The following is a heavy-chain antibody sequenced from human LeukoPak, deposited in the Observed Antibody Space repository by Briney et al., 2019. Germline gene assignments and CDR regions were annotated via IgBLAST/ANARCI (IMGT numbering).Heavy chain of an antibody. D-gene: IGHD3-10*01. CDR2: ISDGGDNT. V-gene: IGHV3-23*01. Sequence: GGSLRLSCAASGFTFSSFAMSWVRRAPGKGLEWVSLISDGGDNTYYADSVKGRFTISRDNSKNTLYLQMNSLRAEDTAVYYCAKLGNFASGSYSDWGQGTLVTVSS. CDR1: GFTFSSFA. J-gene: IGHJ4*02. CDR3: AKLGNFASGSYSD.